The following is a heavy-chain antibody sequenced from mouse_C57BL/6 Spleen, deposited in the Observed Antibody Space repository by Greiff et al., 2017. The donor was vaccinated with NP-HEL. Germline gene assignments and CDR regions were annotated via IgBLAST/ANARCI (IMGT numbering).Heavy chain of an antibody. D-gene: IGHD2-2*01. CDR3: ARGGLRRKDWDPYFDY. V-gene: IGHV1-64*01. Sequence: QVQLQQPGAELVKPGASVKLSCKASGYTFTSYWMHWVKQRPGQGLEWIGMIHPNSGSTNYNEKFKSKATLTVDKSSSTAYMQLSSLTSEDSAVYYCARGGLRRKDWDPYFDYWGQGTTLTVSS. J-gene: IGHJ2*01. CDR2: IHPNSGST. CDR1: GYTFTSYW.